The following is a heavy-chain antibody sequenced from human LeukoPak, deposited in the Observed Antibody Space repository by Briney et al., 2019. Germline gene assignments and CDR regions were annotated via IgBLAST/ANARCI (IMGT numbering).Heavy chain of an antibody. D-gene: IGHD6-13*01. CDR1: GFTFSSYG. CDR3: AREEARSIAAAGTTYAFGI. V-gene: IGHV3-33*01. CDR2: IWYDGSNK. Sequence: HPGGSLRLSCAASGFTFSSYGMHWVRQAPGKGLEWVAVIWYDGSNKYYADSVKGRFTIPRDNSKNTLYLQMNSLRAEDTAVYYCAREEARSIAAAGTTYAFGIWGQGTMVTVSS. J-gene: IGHJ3*02.